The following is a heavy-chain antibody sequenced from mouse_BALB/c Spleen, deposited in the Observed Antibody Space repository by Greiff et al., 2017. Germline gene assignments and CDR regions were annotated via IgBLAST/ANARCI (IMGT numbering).Heavy chain of an antibody. V-gene: IGHV1-63*02. J-gene: IGHJ2*01. Sequence: VKLVESGAELVRPGTSVKMSCKAAGYTFTNYWIGWVKQRPGHGLEWIGDIYPGGGYTNYNEKFKGKATLTADTSSSTAYMQLSSLTSEDSAIYYCASTTAGTWGLLYFDYWGQGTTLTVSS. CDR2: IYPGGGYT. CDR3: ASTTAGTWGLLYFDY. D-gene: IGHD1-2*01. CDR1: GYTFTNYW.